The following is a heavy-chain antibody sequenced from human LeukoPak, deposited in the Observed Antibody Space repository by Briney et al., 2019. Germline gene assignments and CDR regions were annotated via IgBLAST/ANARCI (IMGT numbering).Heavy chain of an antibody. CDR3: ARAGITSGWVQNMDY. J-gene: IGHJ4*02. CDR1: GGTFGSYA. D-gene: IGHD6-19*01. CDR2: ISAYNGNT. Sequence: ASVKVSCKPSGGTFGSYAISWVRQAPGQGLEWMGWISAYNGNTKHAQKLQGRVTMTTDTSTSTAYMELRSLRSDDTAVYYCARAGITSGWVQNMDYWGQGTLVTVSS. V-gene: IGHV1-18*01.